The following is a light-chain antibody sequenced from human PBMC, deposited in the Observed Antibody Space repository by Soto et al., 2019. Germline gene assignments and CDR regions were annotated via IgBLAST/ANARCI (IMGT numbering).Light chain of an antibody. J-gene: IGKJ1*01. CDR2: DAS. Sequence: EIVLTQSPDTLSFSPGERATLSCRASQSVTTYLAWYQQKPGQAPRLLIYDASNRATGIPDRFSGSGSGTDFTLTISTLEPDDFAVYYCHHFGSSPETFGQGTKVDIK. CDR1: QSVTTY. CDR3: HHFGSSPET. V-gene: IGKV3-20*01.